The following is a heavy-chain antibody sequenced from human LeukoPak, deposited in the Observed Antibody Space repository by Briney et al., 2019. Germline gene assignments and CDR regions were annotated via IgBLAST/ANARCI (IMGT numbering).Heavy chain of an antibody. J-gene: IGHJ4*02. CDR1: GASISKYY. V-gene: IGHV4-59*01. CDR2: IYYSGGT. CDR3: ARETPGAGHFDY. D-gene: IGHD7-27*01. Sequence: SETLSLTCTVFGASISKYYWMWIRQPPGKGLEWIGYIYYSGGTHYNPSLKSRVTMLVDTSKNQFSLKLTAVTAADTAVYYCARETPGAGHFDYWGQGSLVTVSS.